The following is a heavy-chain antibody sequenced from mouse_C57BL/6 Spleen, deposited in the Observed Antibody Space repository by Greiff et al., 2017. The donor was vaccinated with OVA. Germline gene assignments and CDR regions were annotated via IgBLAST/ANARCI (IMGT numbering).Heavy chain of an antibody. CDR3: ARTVSYDGTTGNYAMDY. CDR2: IWSGGST. CDR1: GFSLPSYG. V-gene: IGHV2-2*01. J-gene: IGHJ4*01. D-gene: IGHD2-3*01. Sequence: VQLQQSGPGLVQPSQSLSITCTVSGFSLPSYGLHWVRQSPGKGLEWLGVIWSGGSTDYNAAFISRLSISKDTSKSQVFFKMNSLQADDTAIYDCARTVSYDGTTGNYAMDYWGQGTSVTVSS.